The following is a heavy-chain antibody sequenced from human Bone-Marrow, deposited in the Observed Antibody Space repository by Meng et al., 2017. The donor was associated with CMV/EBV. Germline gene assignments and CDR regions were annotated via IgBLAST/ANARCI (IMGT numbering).Heavy chain of an antibody. V-gene: IGHV6-1*01. CDR2: TYYRSKWYN. D-gene: IGHD6-13*01. CDR3: ARDIDPYSSSWAFDY. J-gene: IGHJ4*02. Sequence: SCAISGDSVSSNSAAWNWIRQSPSRGLEWLGRTYYRSKWYNDYAVSVKSRITINPDTSKNQFSLKLSSVTAADTAVYYCARDIDPYSSSWAFDYWGQGTLVTVSS. CDR1: GDSVSSNSAA.